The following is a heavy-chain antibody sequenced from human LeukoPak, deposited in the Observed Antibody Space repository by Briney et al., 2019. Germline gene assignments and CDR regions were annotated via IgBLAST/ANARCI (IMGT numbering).Heavy chain of an antibody. D-gene: IGHD6-13*01. CDR1: GFTFSSYW. CDR2: IKQDGSEK. Sequence: GGSLRLSCAASGFTFSSYWMHWVRQAPGKGLEWVANIKQDGSEKYYVDSVKGRFTISRDNAKNSLYLQMNTLRAEDTAVYYCARDSSSGASFDYWGQGTLVTVSS. V-gene: IGHV3-7*01. J-gene: IGHJ4*02. CDR3: ARDSSSGASFDY.